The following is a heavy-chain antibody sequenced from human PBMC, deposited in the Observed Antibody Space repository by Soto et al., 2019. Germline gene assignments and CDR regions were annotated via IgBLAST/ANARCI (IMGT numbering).Heavy chain of an antibody. CDR3: AKASEALYYYDSSGYYLYYFDY. CDR2: ISGSGGST. V-gene: IGHV3-23*01. J-gene: IGHJ4*02. Sequence: GGSLRLSCAASGFTFSSYAMSWVRQAPGKGLEWVSAISGSGGSTYYADSVKGRFTISRDNSKNTLYLQMNSLRAEDTAVYYCAKASEALYYYDSSGYYLYYFDYWGQGTLVTVSS. CDR1: GFTFSSYA. D-gene: IGHD3-22*01.